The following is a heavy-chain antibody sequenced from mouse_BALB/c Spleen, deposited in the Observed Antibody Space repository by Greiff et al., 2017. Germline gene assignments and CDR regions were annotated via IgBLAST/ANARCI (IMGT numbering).Heavy chain of an antibody. V-gene: IGHV2-9*02. CDR2: IWAGGST. D-gene: IGHD1-2*01. CDR3: ARDYCGLYYYAMDY. CDR1: GFSLTSYG. Sequence: VQLVESGPGLVAPSQSLSITCTVSGFSLTSYGVHWVRQPPGKGLEWLGVIWAGGSTNYNSALMSRLSISKDNSKSQVFLKMNSLQTDDTAMYYCARDYCGLYYYAMDYWGQGTSGTVSS. J-gene: IGHJ4*01.